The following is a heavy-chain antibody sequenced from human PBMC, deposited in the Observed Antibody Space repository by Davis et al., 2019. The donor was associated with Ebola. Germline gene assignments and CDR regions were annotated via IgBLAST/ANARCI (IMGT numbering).Heavy chain of an antibody. CDR1: GDTVSSDSAA. J-gene: IGHJ6*02. V-gene: IGHV6-1*01. CDR2: TYYRSKWNN. Sequence: SQTLSLTCAISGDTVSSDSAAWNWIRQSPSRGLEWLGRTYYRSKWNNDYAVSMKGRLTISPDTSKNQFSLQLNSVTPEDTAVYYCARQYYYYYGMDVWGQGTTVTVSS. CDR3: ARQYYYYYGMDV.